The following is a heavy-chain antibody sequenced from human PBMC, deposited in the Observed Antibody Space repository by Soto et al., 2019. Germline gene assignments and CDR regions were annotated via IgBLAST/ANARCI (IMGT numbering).Heavy chain of an antibody. CDR3: ERLPSQHFVDY. V-gene: IGHV4-39*01. Sequence: PSETLSLTCTVSGSSINSSGYYWGWIRQPPGKGLEWIGSMFYGVSTYYNPSLKSRVTVSVDTSKNQFSLNLRSVTAADTAVYYCERLPSQHFVDYWGQGTLVTVSS. CDR2: MFYGVST. CDR1: GSSINSSGYY. D-gene: IGHD3-3*02. J-gene: IGHJ4*02.